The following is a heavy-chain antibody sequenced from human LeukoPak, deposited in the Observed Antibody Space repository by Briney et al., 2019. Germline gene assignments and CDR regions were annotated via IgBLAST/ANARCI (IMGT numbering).Heavy chain of an antibody. D-gene: IGHD1-26*01. J-gene: IGHJ4*02. CDR1: GFTFSSYW. Sequence: GGSLRLSCAASGFTFSSYWMTWVRQGPGKGLEWVANIKPDGSLIYYVDSVKGRFTISRDNAKNSLYLQMNSLRAEDTAVYYCAKWELYSGFYYINYGGQEPLAPVSS. CDR2: IKPDGSLI. V-gene: IGHV3-7*01. CDR3: AKWELYSGFYYINY.